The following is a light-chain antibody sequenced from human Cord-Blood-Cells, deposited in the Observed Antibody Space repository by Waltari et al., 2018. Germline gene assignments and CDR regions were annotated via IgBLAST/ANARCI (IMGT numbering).Light chain of an antibody. CDR3: QQSYSTPYT. J-gene: IGKJ2*01. CDR2: AAP. Sequence: IQMPQSPSPLSASVADRVTITCRASQSIGSNLYWDQQKPGKAPKLLIYAAPSLHSGVPSRFSGSGSGTDFTLTISSLQPEDFATYYCQQSYSTPYTFGQGTKLEIK. V-gene: IGKV1-39*01. CDR1: QSIGSN.